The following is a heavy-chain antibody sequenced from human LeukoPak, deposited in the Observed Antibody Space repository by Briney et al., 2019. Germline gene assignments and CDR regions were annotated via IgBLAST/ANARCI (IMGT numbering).Heavy chain of an antibody. CDR3: ARDQAAAGRGGVW. CDR1: GFTFSDYW. J-gene: IGHJ4*02. CDR2: IKYDGGEK. D-gene: IGHD6-13*01. Sequence: GGSLRLSCVASGFTFSDYWMSWFRQAPGKGLEWVGNIKYDGGEKYYLDSVEGRFTISRDNAQNSLFLDMNGLRAEDTAVYYCARDQAAAGRGGVWWGQGTLVTVSS. V-gene: IGHV3-7*01.